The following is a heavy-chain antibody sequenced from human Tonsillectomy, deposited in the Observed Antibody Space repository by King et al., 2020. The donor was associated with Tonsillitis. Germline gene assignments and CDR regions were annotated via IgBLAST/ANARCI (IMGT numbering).Heavy chain of an antibody. J-gene: IGHJ4*02. Sequence: VQLVESGGGLVQPGGSLRLSCAASGFTFSSYAMSWVRQSPGKGLDWVSAISGSGGTTYYADSVKGRFTISRDNSKNTLYLQMNSLRADDTAVYYCAGANTVAKYWGQGTLVTVSS. CDR3: AGANTVAKY. D-gene: IGHD4-23*01. CDR1: GFTFSSYA. V-gene: IGHV3-23*04. CDR2: ISGSGGTT.